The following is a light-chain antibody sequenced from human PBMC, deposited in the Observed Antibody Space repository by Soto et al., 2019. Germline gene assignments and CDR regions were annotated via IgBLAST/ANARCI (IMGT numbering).Light chain of an antibody. Sequence: QSVLTQPPSASGSPGQSVTISCTGTSTDVGGYDYVSWYRQHPGKVPKLMIYEVNKRPSGVPDRFSGSKSGNTASLTVSGLQPEDEADYYCTSYAGGNNVFGTGTKVTVL. CDR3: TSYAGGNNV. CDR2: EVN. CDR1: STDVGGYDY. J-gene: IGLJ1*01. V-gene: IGLV2-8*01.